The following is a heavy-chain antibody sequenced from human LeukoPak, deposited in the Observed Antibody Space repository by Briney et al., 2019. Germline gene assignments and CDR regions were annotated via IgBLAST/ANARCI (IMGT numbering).Heavy chain of an antibody. CDR2: IYYSGST. CDR3: ARGLGYDSSGYYRDY. V-gene: IGHV4-59*01. CDR1: GGSISSYY. J-gene: IGHJ4*02. D-gene: IGHD3-22*01. Sequence: SETLSLTCTVSGGSISSYYWSWIRQPPGKGLEWIGYIYYSGSTNYNPSLKSRVTISVDTSKNQFSLKLSSVTAADTAVYYRARGLGYDSSGYYRDYWGQGTLVTVSS.